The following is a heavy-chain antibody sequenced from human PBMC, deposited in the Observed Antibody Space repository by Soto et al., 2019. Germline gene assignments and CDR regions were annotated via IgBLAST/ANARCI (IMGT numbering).Heavy chain of an antibody. Sequence: QVQLVQSGAEVKKPGSSVKVSSKASGGTFSSYTISWVRQAPGQGLEWMGRIIPILGIANYAQKFQGRVTITADKSTSTAYMELSSLRSEDTAVYYCARDWAARDGYGGTDYWGQGTLVTVSS. CDR3: ARDWAARDGYGGTDY. D-gene: IGHD5-12*01. CDR2: IIPILGIA. V-gene: IGHV1-69*08. CDR1: GGTFSSYT. J-gene: IGHJ4*02.